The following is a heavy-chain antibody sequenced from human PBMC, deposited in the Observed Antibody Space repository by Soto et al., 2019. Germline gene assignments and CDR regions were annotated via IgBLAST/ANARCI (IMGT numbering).Heavy chain of an antibody. CDR3: GTLYDYGDYEAYRI. CDR1: RSSMTSNSYY. D-gene: IGHD4-17*01. V-gene: IGHV4-39*02. J-gene: IGHJ3*02. CDR2: IHYRGSA. Sequence: SQTLSLTCTVSRSSMTSNSYYRGWVRQTLGERLEYIGSIHYRGSAWYNRSLKSRVTISVDTSKNHFSLSLNSVTAADTAIYYRGTLYDYGDYEAYRIWRRRTMVAVSS.